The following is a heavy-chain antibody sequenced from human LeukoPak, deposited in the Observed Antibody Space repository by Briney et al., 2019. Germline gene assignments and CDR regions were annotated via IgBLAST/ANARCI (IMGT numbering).Heavy chain of an antibody. D-gene: IGHD3-3*01. CDR1: GFTFSSYA. J-gene: IGHJ4*02. CDR2: ISYDGSNK. CDR3: ARPFYDY. Sequence: GGSLRLSCAASGFTFSSYAMHWVRQAPGKGLEWVAVISYDGSNKYYADSVKGRFTISRDNSKNTLYLQMNSLRAEDTAVYYCARPFYDYGGQEPRVTVP. V-gene: IGHV3-30-3*01.